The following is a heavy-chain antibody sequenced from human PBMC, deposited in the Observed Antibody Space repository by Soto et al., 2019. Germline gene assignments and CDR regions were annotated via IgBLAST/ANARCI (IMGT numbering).Heavy chain of an antibody. D-gene: IGHD3-16*01. Sequence: SETLSLTCAVYGGSFSGYYWSWIRQPPGKGLEWIGEINHSGSTNYNPSLKSRVTISVDTSKNQFSLKLNSMTAADTAVYYCDSDLWSWASSPLGYWGQGTLVTVSS. V-gene: IGHV4-34*01. J-gene: IGHJ4*02. CDR2: INHSGST. CDR3: DSDLWSWASSPLGY. CDR1: GGSFSGYY.